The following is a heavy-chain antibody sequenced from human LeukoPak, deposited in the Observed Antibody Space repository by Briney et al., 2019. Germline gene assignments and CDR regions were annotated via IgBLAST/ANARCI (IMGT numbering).Heavy chain of an antibody. CDR1: GYTFTSYG. CDR2: ISAYTGNT. Sequence: ASVKVSCKASGYTFTSYGISWVRQVPGQGLEWMGWISAYTGNTNYAQNLQGRVTMTTDTSTRTAYMDLRSLRSDDTAAYYCARDLIVGATLAGGHDAFDIWGQGTMVTVSS. CDR3: ARDLIVGATLAGGHDAFDI. D-gene: IGHD1-26*01. J-gene: IGHJ3*02. V-gene: IGHV1-18*01.